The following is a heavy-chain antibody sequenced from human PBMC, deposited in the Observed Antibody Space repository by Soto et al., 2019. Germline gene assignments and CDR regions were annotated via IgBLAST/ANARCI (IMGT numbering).Heavy chain of an antibody. CDR2: ISGSGGST. Sequence: GGSLRLSCAASGFTFSSYAMSWVRQAPGKGLEWVSAISGSGGSTYYADSVKGRFTISRDNSKNTLYLQMNSLRAEDTAVYYCAKEIFAAVDYGDYVFSGDAFDIWGQGTMVTVSS. D-gene: IGHD4-17*01. J-gene: IGHJ3*02. CDR3: AKEIFAAVDYGDYVFSGDAFDI. V-gene: IGHV3-23*01. CDR1: GFTFSSYA.